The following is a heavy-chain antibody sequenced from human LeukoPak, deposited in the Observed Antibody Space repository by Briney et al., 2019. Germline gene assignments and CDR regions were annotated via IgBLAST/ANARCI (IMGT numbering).Heavy chain of an antibody. CDR1: GFTFSSYE. D-gene: IGHD6-6*01. CDR2: ISSSGSSI. J-gene: IGHJ4*02. V-gene: IGHV3-48*03. CDR3: ARGPSSPLTN. Sequence: PGGSLRLSCAASGFTFSSYEMNWVRQAPGKGLEWVSYISSSGSSIYYADSVKGRFTISRDNAKNSLYLQMNSLRAEDTAIYYWARGPSSPLTNWGQGTLVTVSS.